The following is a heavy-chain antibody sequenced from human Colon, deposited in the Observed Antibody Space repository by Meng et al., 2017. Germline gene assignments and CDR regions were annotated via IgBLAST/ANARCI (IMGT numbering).Heavy chain of an antibody. J-gene: IGHJ4*02. CDR1: GASVSDTNYA. D-gene: IGHD7-27*01. CDR2: GST. Sequence: QVQLQESGPGLVRPSETLSLTCTVSGASVSDTNYAWSWIRQPPGKGLEWIGYGSTNHNPSLKSRVTISVDTSKNQFSLTLNSVTAADTAVYYCARDNWGSLDYWGQGTLVTVS. CDR3: ARDNWGSLDY. V-gene: IGHV4-61*01.